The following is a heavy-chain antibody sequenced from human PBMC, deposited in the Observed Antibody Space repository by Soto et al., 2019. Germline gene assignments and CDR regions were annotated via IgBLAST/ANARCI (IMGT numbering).Heavy chain of an antibody. CDR3: ARWVSGSPDN. V-gene: IGHV3-72*01. Sequence: EVQLVESGGGLVQPGGSPRLSCAASGFTLSDHYMDWVRQAPGKGLEWVGRTKNKANRYTTEYAASVNGRFTISRDDSKKSLYLQMNSLKTEDTAVYYCARWVSGSPDNWGQGTLVTVSS. J-gene: IGHJ4*02. CDR1: GFTLSDHY. CDR2: TKNKANRYTT. D-gene: IGHD1-26*01.